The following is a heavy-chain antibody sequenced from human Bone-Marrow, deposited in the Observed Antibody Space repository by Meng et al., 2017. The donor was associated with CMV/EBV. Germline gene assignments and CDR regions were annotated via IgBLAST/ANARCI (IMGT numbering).Heavy chain of an antibody. CDR1: GFTFSAYA. D-gene: IGHD3-10*01. J-gene: IGHJ6*02. CDR3: ARAAAVTGSYGYYYYGMDV. Sequence: LKISCATSGFTFSAYAMNWVRQAPGKGLEWVAAISYDGSNEYYADSVKGRFTISRDSSKSTLFLQMNSLRVEDTSVFYCARAAAVTGSYGYYYYGMDVWGQGTTVTVSS. CDR2: ISYDGSNE. V-gene: IGHV3-30-3*01.